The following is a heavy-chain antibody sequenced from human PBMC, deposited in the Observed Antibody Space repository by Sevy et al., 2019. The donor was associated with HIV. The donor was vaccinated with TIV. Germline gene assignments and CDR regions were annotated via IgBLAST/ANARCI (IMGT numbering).Heavy chain of an antibody. CDR3: ARNLATGWSFDY. CDR2: IYYSGST. V-gene: IGHV4-39*01. J-gene: IGHJ4*02. D-gene: IGHD2-15*01. CDR1: GGSISSSSYY. Sequence: SDTLSLTCTVSGGSISSSSYYWGWIRQPPGKGLEWIGSIYYSGSTYYNPSLKSRVTISVDTSKNQFSLKLSSVTAADTAVYYCARNLATGWSFDYWGQGTLVTVSS.